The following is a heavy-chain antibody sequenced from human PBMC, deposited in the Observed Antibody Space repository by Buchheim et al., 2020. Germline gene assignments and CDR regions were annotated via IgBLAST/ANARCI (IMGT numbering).Heavy chain of an antibody. CDR1: GGSISSSSYY. CDR3: ARGRGSYSSGWYFDY. Sequence: QLQLQESGPGLVKPSETLSLTCTVSGGSISSSSYYWGWIRQPPGKGLEWIGSIYYSGSTYSNTSLKSRVTISVDTSKNQFSLKLSSVTAADTAVYYCARGRGSYSSGWYFDYWGQGTL. D-gene: IGHD6-19*01. J-gene: IGHJ4*02. V-gene: IGHV4-39*01. CDR2: IYYSGST.